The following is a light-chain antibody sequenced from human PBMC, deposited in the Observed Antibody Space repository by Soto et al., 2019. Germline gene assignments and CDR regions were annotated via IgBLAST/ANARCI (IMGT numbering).Light chain of an antibody. CDR3: MQGTHWPWT. CDR1: QSLIHSDGSTY. CDR2: EVS. J-gene: IGKJ1*01. V-gene: IGKV2-30*02. Sequence: DVVLTKSPLSLPVTLGQPASISCRSSQSLIHSDGSTYLSWFQQRPGQSPRRLIYEVSDRDSGVPDRFSGSGSGTDFTLKISRVEAEDVGVYYCMQGTHWPWTFGQGTKVEIK.